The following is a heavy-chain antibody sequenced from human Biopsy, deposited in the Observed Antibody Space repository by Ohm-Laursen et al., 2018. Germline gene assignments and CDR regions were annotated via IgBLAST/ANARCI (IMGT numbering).Heavy chain of an antibody. CDR1: GGSISDDY. D-gene: IGHD4-23*01. V-gene: IGHV4-59*08. Sequence: SETLSLTCTVSGGSISDDYWNWIRQPPGKGLEWIGHISHTGYTSYKSSLKSRVTISLDTSRKHFSLRLTSLAAADTAVYYCARGSNEYGGLYFPHWGQGTLVTVSS. CDR3: ARGSNEYGGLYFPH. J-gene: IGHJ1*01. CDR2: ISHTGYT.